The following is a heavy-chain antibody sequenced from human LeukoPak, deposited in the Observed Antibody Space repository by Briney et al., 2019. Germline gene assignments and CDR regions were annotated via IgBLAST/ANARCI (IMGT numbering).Heavy chain of an antibody. CDR3: ARKEFLEWLLRPDYYYYGMDV. V-gene: IGHV1-69*13. CDR2: IIPIFGTA. J-gene: IGHJ6*02. D-gene: IGHD3-3*01. Sequence: SVTVSCTASGGTFSSYAISWVRQAPGQGLEWTGGIIPIFGTANYAQKFQGRVTITADESTSTAYMELSSLRSEDTAVYYCARKEFLEWLLRPDYYYYGMDVWGQGTTVTVSS. CDR1: GGTFSSYA.